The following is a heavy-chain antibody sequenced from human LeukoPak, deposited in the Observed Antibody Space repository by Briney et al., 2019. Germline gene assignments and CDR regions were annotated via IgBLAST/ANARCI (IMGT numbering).Heavy chain of an antibody. CDR1: GFTFSSYA. J-gene: IGHJ4*02. Sequence: GGSLRLSCAVSGFTFSSYAMSWVRQAPGKGLEWVSGISGSGGSTYYADSVKGRFTISRDNAKNSLFLQMNSLRAEDTAVYYCAKGGGQLRGYYFFDYWGQGTLVTVSS. V-gene: IGHV3-23*01. D-gene: IGHD3-22*01. CDR3: AKGGGQLRGYYFFDY. CDR2: ISGSGGST.